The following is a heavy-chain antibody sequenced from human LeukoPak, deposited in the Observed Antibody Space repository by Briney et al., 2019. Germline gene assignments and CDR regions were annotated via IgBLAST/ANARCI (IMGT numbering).Heavy chain of an antibody. CDR2: ISGSGGST. CDR1: GFTFSGYG. D-gene: IGHD2-15*01. CDR3: AKGVGYCSGGSCQQFDY. Sequence: GGTLRLSCAASGFTFSGYGMSWVRQAPGKGLKWVSAISGSGGSTYYADSVKGRITISRDNSKNTLYLQMNSLRAEDTAVYYCAKGVGYCSGGSCQQFDYWGQGTLVTVSS. J-gene: IGHJ4*02. V-gene: IGHV3-23*01.